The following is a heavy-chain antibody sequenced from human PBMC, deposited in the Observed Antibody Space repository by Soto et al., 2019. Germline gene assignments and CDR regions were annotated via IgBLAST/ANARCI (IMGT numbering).Heavy chain of an antibody. J-gene: IGHJ4*02. D-gene: IGHD6-19*01. V-gene: IGHV3-23*01. CDR3: AKGSSIAVARGVFDY. CDR2: ISGSGGST. CDR1: GFTFSSYA. Sequence: GGSLRLSCAASGFTFSSYAMSWVRQAPGKGLEWVSAISGSGGSTYYADSVKGRFTISRDNSKNTLYLQMNSLRAEDTAVYYCAKGSSIAVARGVFDYWGQGTLVTVSS.